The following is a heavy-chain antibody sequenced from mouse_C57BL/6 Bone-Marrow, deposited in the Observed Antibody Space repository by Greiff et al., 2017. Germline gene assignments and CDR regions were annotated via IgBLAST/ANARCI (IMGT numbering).Heavy chain of an antibody. V-gene: IGHV5-4*03. CDR2: ISDGGSYT. Sequence: EVKLMESGGGLVKPGGSLKLSCAASGFTFSSYAMSWVRQTPEKRLEWVATISDGGSYTYYPDNVKGRFTISRDNAKNNLYLQMSHLKSEDTAMYYCARGDPPFDYWGQGTTLTVSS. CDR3: ARGDPPFDY. J-gene: IGHJ2*01. CDR1: GFTFSSYA.